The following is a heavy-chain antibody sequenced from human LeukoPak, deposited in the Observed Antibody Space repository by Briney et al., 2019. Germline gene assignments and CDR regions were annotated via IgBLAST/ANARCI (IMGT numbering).Heavy chain of an antibody. Sequence: GGTLRLSCAASEFSIGSNYMTWVRHAPGKGLEWVSLIYSGGSTYYADSVKGRFTISRDNSKNTLYLQMNNLSAEDRAVYYCARKAGYYYGSGDYWGQGTLVTVSS. V-gene: IGHV3-66*01. CDR3: ARKAGYYYGSGDY. CDR2: IYSGGST. D-gene: IGHD3-10*01. CDR1: EFSIGSNY. J-gene: IGHJ4*02.